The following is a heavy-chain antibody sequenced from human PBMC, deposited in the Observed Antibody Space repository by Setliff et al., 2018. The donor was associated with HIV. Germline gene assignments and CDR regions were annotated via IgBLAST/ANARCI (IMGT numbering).Heavy chain of an antibody. J-gene: IGHJ6*03. CDR2: ISHAGKYI. CDR1: GFSFSGYS. V-gene: IGHV3-21*04. Sequence: PGGSLRLSCVASGFSFSGYSMAWVRQAPGKGLEWVSSISHAGKYIHYADSVKGRFTISRDNAGNSLYLQMNGLRAEDTAMYFCAKESGLYSNYKYYYYMDVWGKGTTVTVSS. CDR3: AKESGLYSNYKYYYYMDV. D-gene: IGHD4-4*01.